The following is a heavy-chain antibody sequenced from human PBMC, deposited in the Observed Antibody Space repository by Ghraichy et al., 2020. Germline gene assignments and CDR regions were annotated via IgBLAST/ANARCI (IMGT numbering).Heavy chain of an antibody. CDR2: IRSRADGGTS. CDR1: GFPFSNAW. V-gene: IGHV3-15*01. J-gene: IGHJ4*02. CDR3: STESGYF. Sequence: GGSLRLSCAASGFPFSNAWLNWVRQALGKGLEWVGRIRSRADGGTSDYAAPVKGRFTFSRDDSKSTLYLQMSNLKTDDGGVYYCSTESGYFWGQGTLVTVSS. D-gene: IGHD2-21*01.